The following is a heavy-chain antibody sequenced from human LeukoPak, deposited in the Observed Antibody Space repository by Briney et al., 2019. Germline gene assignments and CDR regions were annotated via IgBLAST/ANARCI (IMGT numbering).Heavy chain of an antibody. J-gene: IGHJ4*02. CDR3: ARHHRPHSSSWLNY. D-gene: IGHD6-13*01. CDR1: GGSISSSSYY. CDR2: IYYSGST. Sequence: SETLSLTCTVSGGSISSSSYYWGWIRQPPGKGLEWIGSIYYSGSTYYNPSLKSRVTISVDTSKNQFSLKLSSVTAADTAVYYCARHHRPHSSSWLNYWGQGTLVTVSS. V-gene: IGHV4-39*01.